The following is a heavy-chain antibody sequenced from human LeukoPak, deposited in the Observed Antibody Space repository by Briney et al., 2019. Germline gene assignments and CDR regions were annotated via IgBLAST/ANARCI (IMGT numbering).Heavy chain of an antibody. CDR1: GYTFTSYY. D-gene: IGHD6-19*01. CDR2: INTSGGST. J-gene: IGHJ6*03. V-gene: IGHV1-46*01. CDR3: ARVQVAGIPTSYYYYYMYV. Sequence: ASVKVSCKASGYTFTSYYMHWVRQAPGQGLEGMGIINTSGGSTSYAQKFQGRVTMTRDTSTSTVYMELSSLRSEAAAVYYCARVQVAGIPTSYYYYYMYVWGKGTTFTVSS.